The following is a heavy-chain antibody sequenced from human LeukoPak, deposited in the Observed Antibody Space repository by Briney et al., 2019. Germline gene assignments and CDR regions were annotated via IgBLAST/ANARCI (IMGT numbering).Heavy chain of an antibody. V-gene: IGHV3-7*01. CDR2: INQDGSGK. Sequence: GGSLRLACAASVFTFSSYEMNWVRQAPAKGLEWVAIINQDGSGKYYVDSVKGRFTISRDNAKNSLYLQMNSLRAEDTAVYYCARVWGYYDSSGYYYVDWYFDLWGRGTLVTVSS. J-gene: IGHJ2*01. CDR3: ARVWGYYDSSGYYYVDWYFDL. CDR1: VFTFSSYE. D-gene: IGHD3-22*01.